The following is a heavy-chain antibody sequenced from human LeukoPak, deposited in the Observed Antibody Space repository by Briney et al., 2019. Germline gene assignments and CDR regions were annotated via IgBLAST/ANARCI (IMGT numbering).Heavy chain of an antibody. CDR3: ASYCTNGVCLMYYFDY. CDR1: GGSISSSSYS. Sequence: SETLSLTCTVSGGSISSSSYSWGWIRQPPGKGLEWIGSIYYSGSTYYNPSLKSRVTISVDTSKNQFSLKLSSVTAADTAVYYCASYCTNGVCLMYYFDYWGQGTLVTVSS. CDR2: IYYSGST. D-gene: IGHD2-8*01. V-gene: IGHV4-39*01. J-gene: IGHJ4*02.